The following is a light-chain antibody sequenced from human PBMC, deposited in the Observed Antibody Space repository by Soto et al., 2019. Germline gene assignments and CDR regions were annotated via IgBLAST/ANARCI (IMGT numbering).Light chain of an antibody. CDR1: QSVTSSY. J-gene: IGKJ1*01. CDR2: GAS. Sequence: EIVLTQSPGTLSLSPGEIATLSCRASQSVTSSYLAWFQQTPGQAPRLLIYGASSRATGIPDRFSGSGSGTDFTLTISRLEPEDFAVYYCQQYETSPRTFGQGTKVEMK. V-gene: IGKV3-20*01. CDR3: QQYETSPRT.